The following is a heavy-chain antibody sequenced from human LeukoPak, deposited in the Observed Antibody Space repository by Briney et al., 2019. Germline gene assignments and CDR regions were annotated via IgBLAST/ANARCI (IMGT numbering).Heavy chain of an antibody. CDR3: AKDPVTETASGQNVFDI. J-gene: IGHJ3*02. V-gene: IGHV3-30*18. Sequence: GGSLRLSCEASGFTFSSYGMHWVRQAPGKGLGWVALILYDGTNKYYSTSVRGRFTISRDNSRDTLYLQMNSLNVEDTAMYYCAKDPVTETASGQNVFDIWGQGTMVTVSS. CDR2: ILYDGTNK. CDR1: GFTFSSYG. D-gene: IGHD4-23*01.